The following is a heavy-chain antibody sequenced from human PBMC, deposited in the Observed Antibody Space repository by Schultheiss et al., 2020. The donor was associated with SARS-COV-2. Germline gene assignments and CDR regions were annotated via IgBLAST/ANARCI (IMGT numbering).Heavy chain of an antibody. J-gene: IGHJ4*02. CDR1: GGSISSSSYY. CDR3: ARLGGIHDYGGTADY. Sequence: SQTLSLTCTVSGGSISSSSYYWSWIRQPAGKGLEWIGRIYTSGSTNYNPSLKSRVTISVDTSKNQFSLKLSSVTAADTAVYYCARLGGIHDYGGTADYWGQGTLVTVSS. D-gene: IGHD4-23*01. CDR2: IYTSGST. V-gene: IGHV4-61*02.